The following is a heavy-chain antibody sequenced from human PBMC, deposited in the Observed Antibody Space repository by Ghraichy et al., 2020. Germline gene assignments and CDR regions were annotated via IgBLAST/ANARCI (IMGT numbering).Heavy chain of an antibody. CDR2: ISGSGGST. V-gene: IGHV3-23*01. Sequence: GGSLRLSCAASGFTFSSYAMSWVRQAPGKGLEWVSAISGSGGSTYYADSVKGRFTISRDNSKNTLYLQMNSLRAEDTAVYYCAKAALYSSGWYLAFRFDYWGQGTLVTVSS. D-gene: IGHD6-19*01. CDR1: GFTFSSYA. CDR3: AKAALYSSGWYLAFRFDY. J-gene: IGHJ4*02.